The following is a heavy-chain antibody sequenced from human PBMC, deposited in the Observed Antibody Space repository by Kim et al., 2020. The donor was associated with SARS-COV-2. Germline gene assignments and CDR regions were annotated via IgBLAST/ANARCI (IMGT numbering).Heavy chain of an antibody. J-gene: IGHJ4*02. CDR3: ARQGDAYNYYCDY. V-gene: IGHV5-51*01. CDR1: GYSFTNYW. Sequence: GESLKISCKGSGYSFTNYWIGWVRQMPGKGLESMGIIYPADSDTRYSPSFQGQVTISADRSITTAYLQWSSLKASDTAIYYCARQGDAYNYYCDYWGQGT. D-gene: IGHD1-1*01. CDR2: IYPADSDT.